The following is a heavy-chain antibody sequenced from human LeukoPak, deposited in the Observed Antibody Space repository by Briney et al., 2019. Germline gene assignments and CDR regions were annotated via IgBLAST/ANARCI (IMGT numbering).Heavy chain of an antibody. Sequence: PGGSLRLSCAASGFTFSNYVMHWVRQAPGKGLEWVALISYDGSNKYYADSVRGRFTISRDNSKNTLYMQMNSLRAEDTAVYYCAKGSGWEVSYYYYYMDVWGKGTTVTISS. J-gene: IGHJ6*03. D-gene: IGHD1-26*01. CDR1: GFTFSNYV. V-gene: IGHV3-30*18. CDR3: AKGSGWEVSYYYYYMDV. CDR2: ISYDGSNK.